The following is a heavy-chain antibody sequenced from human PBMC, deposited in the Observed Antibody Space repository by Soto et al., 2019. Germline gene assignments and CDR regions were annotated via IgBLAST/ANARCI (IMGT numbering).Heavy chain of an antibody. CDR3: ARPTPINASF. CDR1: GFTFGTDW. D-gene: IGHD5-12*01. J-gene: IGHJ4*02. Sequence: GGSLRLSCAASGFTFGTDWMSWVRQAPGKGLEWVANIKQDGSEKHYVDSVKGRFTISRDTAKNSLYLQMDSLRAEDTAVYYGARPTPINASFWGQGTQVTGSS. V-gene: IGHV3-7*01. CDR2: IKQDGSEK.